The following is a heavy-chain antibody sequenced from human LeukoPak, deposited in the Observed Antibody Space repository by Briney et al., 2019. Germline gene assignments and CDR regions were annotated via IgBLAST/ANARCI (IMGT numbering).Heavy chain of an antibody. CDR1: GFSLSTSGVG. CDR2: IYWNDYK. V-gene: IGHV2-5*01. CDR3: AHTPRIYYYSIYATIDNWCDP. D-gene: IGHD4-11*01. Sequence: SGPTLVKPTQTLTLTCTFSGFSLSTSGVGVGWIRQPPGKALEWLALIYWNDYKRYSPSLKSMLTITKDPSKNQVVLTMTNMDPVETATYYCAHTPRIYYYSIYATIDNWCDPWGQGTRVTVSS. J-gene: IGHJ5*02.